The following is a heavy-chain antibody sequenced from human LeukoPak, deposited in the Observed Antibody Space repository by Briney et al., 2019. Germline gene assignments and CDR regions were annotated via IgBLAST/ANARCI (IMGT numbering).Heavy chain of an antibody. CDR3: ARKAYSSGWSPSDAFDI. D-gene: IGHD6-19*01. CDR1: GFTFSSYN. J-gene: IGHJ3*02. Sequence: GSLRLSCAASGFTFSSYNMNWIRQPPGKGLEWIGEFNHSGSTNYNPSLKSRATISVDTSKNQFSLKLSSVTAADTAVYYCARKAYSSGWSPSDAFDIWGQGTMVTVSS. V-gene: IGHV4-34*01. CDR2: FNHSGST.